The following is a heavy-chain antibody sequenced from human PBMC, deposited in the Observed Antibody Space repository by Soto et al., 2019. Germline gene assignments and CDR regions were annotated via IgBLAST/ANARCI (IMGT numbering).Heavy chain of an antibody. CDR3: AREKITMVRGVIVY. V-gene: IGHV3-7*01. D-gene: IGHD3-10*01. J-gene: IGHJ4*02. Sequence: GGSLRLSCAASGFTFSSYWMSWVRQAPGKGLEWVANIKQDGSEKYYVDSVKGRFTISRDNAKNSLYLQMNSLRAEDTAVYYCAREKITMVRGVIVYWGQGTLVTVSS. CDR2: IKQDGSEK. CDR1: GFTFSSYW.